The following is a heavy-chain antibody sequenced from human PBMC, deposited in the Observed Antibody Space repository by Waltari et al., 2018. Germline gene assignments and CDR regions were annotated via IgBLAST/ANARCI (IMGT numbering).Heavy chain of an antibody. CDR2: KNQDGSEK. CDR1: LFTFRSYW. Sequence: EVQLVESGGGLVQPGGSQRLSCTASLFTFRSYWMSWVGQAPGKGLKWVAKKNQDGSEKDYVDSVKGRFTISRDNAKNSLYLQMDSLRVEDTAVYYCARARAVAALYYFDYWGQGTLVTVSS. V-gene: IGHV3-7*01. D-gene: IGHD6-19*01. CDR3: ARARAVAALYYFDY. J-gene: IGHJ4*02.